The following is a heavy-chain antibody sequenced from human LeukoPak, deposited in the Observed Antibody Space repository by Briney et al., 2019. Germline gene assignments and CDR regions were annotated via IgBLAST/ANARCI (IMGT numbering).Heavy chain of an antibody. J-gene: IGHJ4*02. D-gene: IGHD5-12*01. CDR3: ANQRSGYDGVVYYFDY. CDR1: GGTFSSYA. Sequence: GASVKVSCTASGGTFSSYAISWVRQAPGQGLEWMGGIIPIFGTANYAQKFQGRVTITADESTSTAYMELSSLRSEDTAVYYCANQRSGYDGVVYYFDYWGQGTLVTVSS. CDR2: IIPIFGTA. V-gene: IGHV1-69*13.